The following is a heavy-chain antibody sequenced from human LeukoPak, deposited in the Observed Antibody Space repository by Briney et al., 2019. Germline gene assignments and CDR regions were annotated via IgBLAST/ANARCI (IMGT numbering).Heavy chain of an antibody. CDR1: GFTFSSYE. V-gene: IGHV3-48*03. Sequence: QPGGSLRLSCAASGFTFSSYEMNWVRQAPGKGLEWVSYISSSGSTIYYADSVKGRFTISRDNAKNSLYLQMNSLRAEDTAVYYCARENCGGDCYYDYWGQGTLVTASS. CDR2: ISSSGSTI. D-gene: IGHD2-21*02. J-gene: IGHJ4*02. CDR3: ARENCGGDCYYDY.